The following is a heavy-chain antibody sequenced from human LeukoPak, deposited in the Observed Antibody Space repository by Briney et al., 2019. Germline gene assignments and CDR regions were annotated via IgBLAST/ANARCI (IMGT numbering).Heavy chain of an antibody. D-gene: IGHD4-17*01. J-gene: IGHJ6*03. V-gene: IGHV4-34*01. Sequence: SETLSLTCAVYGGSFSGYYWSWIRQPPGKWLEWIGEINHSGSTNYNPSLKSRVTISVDTSKNQFSLKLSSVTAADTAAYYCARVALRSYYYMDVWGKGTTVTVSS. CDR3: ARVALRSYYYMDV. CDR1: GGSFSGYY. CDR2: INHSGST.